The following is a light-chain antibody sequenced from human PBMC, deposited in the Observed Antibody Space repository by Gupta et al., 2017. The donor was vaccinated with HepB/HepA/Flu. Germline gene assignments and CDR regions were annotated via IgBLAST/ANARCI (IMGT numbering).Light chain of an antibody. CDR2: DVN. CDR3: TSYTSGSTPYV. V-gene: IGLV2-14*03. CDR1: SSDVGAYDY. J-gene: IGLJ1*01. Sequence: QSALTQPASVSGSPGQSITISCTGTSSDVGAYDYVSWYQQHPGKAPKVIIFDVNSRPSGVSSRFFGSKSGYTASLTISGLQAEDEADYYCTSYTSGSTPYVFGTGTKVTVL.